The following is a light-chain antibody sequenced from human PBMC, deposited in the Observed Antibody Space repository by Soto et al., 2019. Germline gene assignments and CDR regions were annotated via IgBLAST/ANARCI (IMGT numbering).Light chain of an antibody. Sequence: DIQMSQSPSSLSASVGDRVTITCRARRSVSNYLSCYQQKPGKARKLLIYVVSSSQSGVSSRFSGSGSGTDFTLTIRSLQPEDFAIYYCQQSHSIAVTFGQGTKVDI. CDR1: RSVSNY. CDR3: QQSHSIAVT. J-gene: IGKJ1*01. CDR2: VVS. V-gene: IGKV1-39*01.